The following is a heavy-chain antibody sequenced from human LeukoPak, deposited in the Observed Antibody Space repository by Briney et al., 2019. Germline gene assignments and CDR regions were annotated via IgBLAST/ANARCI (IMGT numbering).Heavy chain of an antibody. CDR1: GFIFSSYS. J-gene: IGHJ4*02. D-gene: IGHD3-10*01. CDR3: AREEEWYASGTYYKGFDS. CDR2: VSSDGSKK. V-gene: IGHV3-30-3*01. Sequence: PGGSLRLSCAASGFIFSSYSVHWVRQAPGKGLEWVVVVSSDGSKKFYADSVKGRFTISRDNAKNSLYLQMNSLRADDTAVYYCAREEEWYASGTYYKGFDSWGQGTLVTVSS.